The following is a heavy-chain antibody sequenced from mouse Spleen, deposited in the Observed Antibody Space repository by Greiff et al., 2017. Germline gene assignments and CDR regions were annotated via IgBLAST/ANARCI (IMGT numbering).Heavy chain of an antibody. J-gene: IGHJ3*01. Sequence: DVQLQESGGGLVQPGGSRKLSCAASGFTFSSFGMHWVRQAPEKGLEWVAYISSGSSTIYYADTVKGRFTISRDNPKNTLFLQMTSLRSEDTAMYYCARSPPYGSSFWFAYWGQGTLVTVSA. CDR3: ARSPPYGSSFWFAY. CDR1: GFTFSSFG. CDR2: ISSGSSTI. V-gene: IGHV5-17*02. D-gene: IGHD1-1*01.